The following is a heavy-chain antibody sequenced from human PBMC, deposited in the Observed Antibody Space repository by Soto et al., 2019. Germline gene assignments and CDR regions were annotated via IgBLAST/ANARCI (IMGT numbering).Heavy chain of an antibody. CDR2: IWYDGSNQ. J-gene: IGHJ6*02. CDR1: GFTFSRHG. D-gene: IGHD1-26*01. CDR3: ARAYSGYGMDV. V-gene: IGHV3-33*01. Sequence: QVQLVESGGGVVQPGRSLSLSCAASGFTFSRHGMHWVRQAPGKGLEWVAVIWYDGSNQYYVDSVKGRFTISRDNSKNTLYLQMNSLRVEDTAVYYCARAYSGYGMDVWGQGTTVTVS.